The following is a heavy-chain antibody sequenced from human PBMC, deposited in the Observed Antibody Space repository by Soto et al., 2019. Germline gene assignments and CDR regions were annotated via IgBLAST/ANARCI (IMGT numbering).Heavy chain of an antibody. J-gene: IGHJ5*02. V-gene: IGHV3-7*03. CDR2: IKQDESDK. CDR1: GFRFRDYW. D-gene: IGHD3-16*02. Sequence: GGSLRLSCEGSGFRFRDYWMSWVRQAPGKGLEWVANIKQDESDKYYVDSVKGRFTISRDNAKNALYLQMNSLRVEDTAVYYCAAYCYTMTCTHFHGYSWGQGTQVTVSS. CDR3: AAYCYTMTCTHFHGYS.